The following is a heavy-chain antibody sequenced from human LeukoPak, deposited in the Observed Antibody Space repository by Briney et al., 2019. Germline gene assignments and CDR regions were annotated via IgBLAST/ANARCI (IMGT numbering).Heavy chain of an antibody. D-gene: IGHD4-17*01. Sequence: GGTLRLSCAASGFTFSSYAMHWVRQAPGKGLEWVAVISYDGSNKYYADSVKGRFTISRDNSKNTLYLQMNSLRAEDTAVYYCARDLATVTTPFDYWGQGTLVTVSS. CDR1: GFTFSSYA. J-gene: IGHJ4*02. CDR3: ARDLATVTTPFDY. V-gene: IGHV3-30-3*01. CDR2: ISYDGSNK.